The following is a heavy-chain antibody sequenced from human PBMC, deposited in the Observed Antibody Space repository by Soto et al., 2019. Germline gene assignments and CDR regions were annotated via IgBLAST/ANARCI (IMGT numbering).Heavy chain of an antibody. Sequence: QVQLQESGPGLVKPSETLSLTCTVSGGSISSYYWSWIRQPPGKGLEWIGYIYYSGSTNYNPSLKSRVTISVDTSKNQFSLKLSSVTAAATAVYYCARRFYDILTGYFRFDPWGQGTLVTVSS. J-gene: IGHJ5*02. CDR1: GGSISSYY. V-gene: IGHV4-59*08. CDR3: ARRFYDILTGYFRFDP. CDR2: IYYSGST. D-gene: IGHD3-9*01.